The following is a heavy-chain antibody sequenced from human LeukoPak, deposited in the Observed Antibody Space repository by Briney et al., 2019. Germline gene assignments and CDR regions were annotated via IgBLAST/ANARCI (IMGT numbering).Heavy chain of an antibody. CDR2: ISGSPDNT. CDR1: GFTFRSYA. V-gene: IGHV3-23*01. CDR3: ARLVGVSPLDY. J-gene: IGHJ4*02. D-gene: IGHD3-16*01. Sequence: GGSLRLSCVVSGFTFRSYAMSWVRQAPGKGLEWVSEISGSPDNTYYADSVKGRFATSRDDSRNTLYLQMNSLRAEDTAVYYCARLVGVSPLDYWGQGTPVTVSS.